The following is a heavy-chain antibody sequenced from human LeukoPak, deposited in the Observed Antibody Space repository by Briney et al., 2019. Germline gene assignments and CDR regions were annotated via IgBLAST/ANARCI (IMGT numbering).Heavy chain of an antibody. Sequence: SETLSLTCIVSGDSISRYYWSWIRQPPGKGLEWIGYIYFSGSTNYDPSLKSRVTISADTSKNQFSLKLSSVTAADTAVYYCARLHSSNWSFDFWGQGTLVTVSS. J-gene: IGHJ4*02. V-gene: IGHV4-59*08. CDR3: ARLHSSNWSFDF. CDR1: GDSISRYY. D-gene: IGHD6-13*01. CDR2: IYFSGST.